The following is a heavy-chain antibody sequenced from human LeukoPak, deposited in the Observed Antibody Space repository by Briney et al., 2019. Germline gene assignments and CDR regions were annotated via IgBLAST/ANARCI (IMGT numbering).Heavy chain of an antibody. D-gene: IGHD2-21*01. Sequence: ASVKVSCKASGYTFSDYYMHWVRQAPGQGLEWMGWINANSGGTNYAQKFQGRVTMTRDTSISTAYMELTRLTYDDTAVYYCARDPSVSLVVAIPDYWGQGTLVTVSP. J-gene: IGHJ4*02. CDR1: GYTFSDYY. CDR3: ARDPSVSLVVAIPDY. V-gene: IGHV1-2*02. CDR2: INANSGGT.